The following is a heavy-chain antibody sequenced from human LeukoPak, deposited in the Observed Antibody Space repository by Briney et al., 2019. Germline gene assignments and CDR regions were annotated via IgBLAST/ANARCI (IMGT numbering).Heavy chain of an antibody. Sequence: PSETLSLTCTVSGGSIGGNSYWSWIRQPPGKGPEWIGRISNSGSTDYGPSLSSRVTISLDTSKNQFSLKLRSVTAADTAVYYCAGGGASSIPLDYWGRGTLVTVSS. D-gene: IGHD1-26*01. CDR1: GGSIGGNSY. CDR3: AGGGASSIPLDY. V-gene: IGHV4-61*01. J-gene: IGHJ4*02. CDR2: ISNSGST.